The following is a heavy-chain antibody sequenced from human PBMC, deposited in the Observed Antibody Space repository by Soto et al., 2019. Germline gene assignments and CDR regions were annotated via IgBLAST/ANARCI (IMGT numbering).Heavy chain of an antibody. J-gene: IGHJ6*02. V-gene: IGHV1-3*01. Sequence: ASVKVSCKASGYTFSSNAIHWVRQAPGQELEWMGWINGGNGYAKYSQNFQDRVTLTRDTSVSTTCMELSSLRSEDTAIFYCARATYTSGGSPTFAMDVWGQGTTVTVSS. CDR2: INGGNGYA. CDR3: ARATYTSGGSPTFAMDV. D-gene: IGHD3-10*01. CDR1: GYTFSSNA.